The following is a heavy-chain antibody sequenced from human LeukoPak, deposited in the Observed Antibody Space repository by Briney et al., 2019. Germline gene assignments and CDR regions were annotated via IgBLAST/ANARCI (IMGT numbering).Heavy chain of an antibody. CDR1: EFSFKSYS. V-gene: IGHV3-21*01. D-gene: IGHD3-22*01. J-gene: IGHJ4*02. CDR2: IDKGSTHM. Sequence: GGSLRLSCAASEFSFKSYSFNWVRQAPGKGLEWVSSIDKGSTHMYYADSVKGRFTVSRDDAQNSLYLQMNSLSAEDTALYYCVRLRRNSDSSGYYYYYDSWGRGAQVIVSS. CDR3: VRLRRNSDSSGYYYYYDS.